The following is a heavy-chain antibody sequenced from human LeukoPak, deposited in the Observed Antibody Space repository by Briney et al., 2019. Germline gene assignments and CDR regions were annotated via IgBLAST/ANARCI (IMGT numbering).Heavy chain of an antibody. CDR3: ARDWNYGFDY. V-gene: IGHV3-7*01. CDR2: IKVDGSER. D-gene: IGHD1-7*01. Sequence: GGSLRLSCAASGFTFSNAWMSWVRQAPGKGLEWVANIKVDGSERYYVDSVKGRFTISRDNAKNSLYLQMNSLRVEDTAVYYCARDWNYGFDYWGQGTLVTVSS. J-gene: IGHJ4*02. CDR1: GFTFSNAW.